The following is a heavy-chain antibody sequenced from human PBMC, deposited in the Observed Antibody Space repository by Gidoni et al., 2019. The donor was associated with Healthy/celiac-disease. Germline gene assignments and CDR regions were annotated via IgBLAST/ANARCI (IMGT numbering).Heavy chain of an antibody. D-gene: IGHD3-22*01. CDR2: SYYSGST. V-gene: IGHV4-39*01. CDR1: GGSISSSSYY. Sequence: GGSISSSSYYWGWIRQPPGKGLEWIGSSYYSGSTYYNPSLKGRVTISVDTSKHLFSLKLSSVTAADTAVYYCARTYYYDSSGQEAFDIWGQGTMVTVSS. J-gene: IGHJ3*02. CDR3: ARTYYYDSSGQEAFDI.